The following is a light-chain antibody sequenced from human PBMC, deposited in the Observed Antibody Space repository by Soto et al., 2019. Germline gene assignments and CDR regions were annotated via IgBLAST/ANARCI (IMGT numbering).Light chain of an antibody. CDR3: QVRDVWPS. Sequence: IVWTQSPGTLSLSPGERAALSCRASQSVSTSLAWYQHKPGQAPRLFIYDASKRAPGIPARFSGSGSGTDFTLTISSLEAEDFAVYYCQVRDVWPSFGQGTKVDIK. CDR1: QSVSTS. CDR2: DAS. V-gene: IGKV3-11*01. J-gene: IGKJ1*01.